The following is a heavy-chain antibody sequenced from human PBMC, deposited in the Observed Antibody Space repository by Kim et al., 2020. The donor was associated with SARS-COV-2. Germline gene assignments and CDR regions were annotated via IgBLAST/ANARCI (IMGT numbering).Heavy chain of an antibody. J-gene: IGHJ6*01. CDR1: GGSISSSSYY. Sequence: SETLSLTCTVSGGSISSSSYYWGWIRQPPGKGLEWIGSIYYSGSTYYNPSLKSRVTISVDTSKNQFSLKLSSVTAADTAVYYCAREWEYDSSGYYDYYYG. CDR2: IYYSGST. CDR3: AREWEYDSSGYYDYYYG. D-gene: IGHD3-22*01. V-gene: IGHV4-39*07.